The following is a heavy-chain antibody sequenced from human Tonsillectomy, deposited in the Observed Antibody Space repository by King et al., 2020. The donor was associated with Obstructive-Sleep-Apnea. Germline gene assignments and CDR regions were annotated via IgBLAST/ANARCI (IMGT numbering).Heavy chain of an antibody. J-gene: IGHJ4*02. Sequence: QLVQSGTEVKKPGASVKVSCDASGDTFTSYGVSVVRQAPGHGLEWMGWISAYNGITNYAQNLQDRVSLTTDTSTSTAYMELRCLRSDDTAVYYCATYSGGRGYYFKSWGQGTLVTVSA. CDR2: ISAYNGIT. CDR1: GDTFTSYG. D-gene: IGHD5-12*01. V-gene: IGHV1-18*04. CDR3: ATYSGGRGYYFKS.